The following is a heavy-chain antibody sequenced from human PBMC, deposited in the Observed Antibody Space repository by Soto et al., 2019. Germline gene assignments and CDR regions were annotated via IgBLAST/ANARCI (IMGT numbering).Heavy chain of an antibody. V-gene: IGHV1-3*01. CDR3: ARSIVVVTALDY. J-gene: IGHJ4*02. Sequence: ASVKVSCKASGYTFTNQPIHWVRQAPGQSLEWMGWINAGNCNTKYSQKFQGRVTITSYTSASTAYMELSSLRSEDTAVYYCARSIVVVTALDYWGQGTLVTVSS. D-gene: IGHD2-21*02. CDR2: INAGNCNT. CDR1: GYTFTNQP.